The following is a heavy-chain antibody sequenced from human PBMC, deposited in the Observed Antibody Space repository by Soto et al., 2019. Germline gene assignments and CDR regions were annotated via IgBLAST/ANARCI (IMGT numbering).Heavy chain of an antibody. V-gene: IGHV4-59*08. Sequence: PSETLSLTCTFSGCSISSYYWSWIRQPPGKGLEWIGYIYYSGSTNYNPSLKSRVTISVDTSKNQFSLKLSSVTAADTAVYYCARQKRYCTNGVCVYYFDYWGQGTLVTVSS. CDR1: GCSISSYY. CDR2: IYYSGST. J-gene: IGHJ4*02. CDR3: ARQKRYCTNGVCVYYFDY. D-gene: IGHD2-8*01.